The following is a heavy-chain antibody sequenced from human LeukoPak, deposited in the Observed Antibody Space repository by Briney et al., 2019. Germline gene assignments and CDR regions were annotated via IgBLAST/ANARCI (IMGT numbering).Heavy chain of an antibody. J-gene: IGHJ4*02. Sequence: GGSLRLSCVASGLSFSAYIMHWVRQAPGKGLEYVSAIRSDGSSTFYPNSVKGRFTISRDNSKSTLYLQMGSLRAEDTAVYYCTRRYGGHSGWAGYHDSWGQGTPVTVSS. D-gene: IGHD6-19*01. CDR1: GLSFSAYI. CDR3: TRRYGGHSGWAGYHDS. CDR2: IRSDGSST. V-gene: IGHV3-64*01.